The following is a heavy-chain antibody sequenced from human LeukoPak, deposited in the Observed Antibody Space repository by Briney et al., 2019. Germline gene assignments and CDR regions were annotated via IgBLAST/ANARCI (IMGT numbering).Heavy chain of an antibody. CDR2: INSDGSST. J-gene: IGHJ4*02. CDR3: AGGSERWLQFFEY. Sequence: PGGSLRLSRAASGLTLSSYWMHWVRQSPGKGLGWVSRINSDGSSTTYEDSVKGRFTISRDDAKNTLYQQMSSRRDDDTAFYYCAGGSERWLQFFEYWGQGTPVTVSS. CDR1: GLTLSSYW. V-gene: IGHV3-74*01. D-gene: IGHD5-24*01.